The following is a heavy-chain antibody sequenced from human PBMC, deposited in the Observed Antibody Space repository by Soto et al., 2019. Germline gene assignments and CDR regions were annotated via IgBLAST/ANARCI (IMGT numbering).Heavy chain of an antibody. Sequence: ASVKVSCKASGYALTSYDINWVRQATGQGLEWMGWMNPNSGNTGYAQKFQGRVTMTRNTSISTAYMELSSLRSEDTAVYYCARCDFWRGYYIVLGLDVWGKGTTVTVSS. CDR3: ARCDFWRGYYIVLGLDV. CDR1: GYALTSYD. J-gene: IGHJ6*04. CDR2: MNPNSGNT. V-gene: IGHV1-8*01. D-gene: IGHD3-3*01.